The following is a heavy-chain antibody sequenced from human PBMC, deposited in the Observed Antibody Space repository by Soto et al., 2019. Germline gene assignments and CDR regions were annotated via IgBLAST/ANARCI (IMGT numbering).Heavy chain of an antibody. CDR2: TVPITLST. V-gene: IGHV1-69*01. CDR1: GGTLSSYA. Sequence: QVQLVQSASEVKKPGSSVRVSCKASGGTLSSYAISWVRQAPGQGLDWVGGTVPITLSTHYSQKFQGRVIITADEATNTVYMDLSSLRSEDTAVYYCARDRSGITGKTRNIYAMDVWGQGTKVTVS. J-gene: IGHJ6*02. D-gene: IGHD6-13*01. CDR3: ARDRSGITGKTRNIYAMDV.